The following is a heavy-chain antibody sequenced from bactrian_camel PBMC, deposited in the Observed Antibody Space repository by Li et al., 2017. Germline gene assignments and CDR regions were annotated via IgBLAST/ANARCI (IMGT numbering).Heavy chain of an antibody. CDR2: IQSERST. D-gene: IGHD8*01. V-gene: IGHV3S9*01. Sequence: HVQLVESGGGLVQPGGSLRLSCAVSPDTYIACTIAWFRQAPGKARELVSKIQSERSTDYADSVKGRFTISRDNAKNTLYLQMNSLKPEDTAMYYCAALKGSWSCGNWAKYYYWGQGTQVTVS. CDR1: PDTYIACT. CDR3: AALKGSWSCGNWAKYYY. J-gene: IGHJ4*01.